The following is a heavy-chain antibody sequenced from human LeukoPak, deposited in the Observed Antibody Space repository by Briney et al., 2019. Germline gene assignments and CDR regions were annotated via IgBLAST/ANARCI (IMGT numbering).Heavy chain of an antibody. V-gene: IGHV4-34*01. J-gene: IGHJ1*01. Sequence: SETLSLTCTVSGGSISSYYWNWIRQPPGKGLEWIGEINHSGSTNYNPSLKSRVAISVDTSKNQFSLKLRSVTAADTAVYYCASPDRSSTSCYLPAFQHWGQGTLVTVSS. CDR3: ASPDRSSTSCYLPAFQH. CDR2: INHSGST. CDR1: GGSISSYY. D-gene: IGHD2-2*01.